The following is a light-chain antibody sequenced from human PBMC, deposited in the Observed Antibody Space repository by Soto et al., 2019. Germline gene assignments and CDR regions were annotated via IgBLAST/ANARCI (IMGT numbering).Light chain of an antibody. CDR1: QSLLQSNGFNY. Sequence: DIVMTQSPLSLPVTPGEPASISCRSSQSLLQSNGFNYLDLYLQKPGQSPQLLIYLGSNRASGVPDRFSGSGSGTDFTLKISRVEADDAGVYYCMQALQTPWTFGQGTKVEIK. CDR3: MQALQTPWT. J-gene: IGKJ1*01. CDR2: LGS. V-gene: IGKV2-28*01.